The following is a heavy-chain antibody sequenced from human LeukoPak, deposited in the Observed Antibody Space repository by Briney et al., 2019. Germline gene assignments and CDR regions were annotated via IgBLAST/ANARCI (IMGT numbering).Heavy chain of an antibody. V-gene: IGHV1-69*04. CDR3: AARLNYGMDV. CDR1: GGTFSSYA. D-gene: IGHD6-19*01. CDR2: IIPILGIA. J-gene: IGHJ6*02. Sequence: ASVKVSCKASGGTFSSYAISWVRQAPGQGLEWMGRIIPILGIANYAQKFQGRVTITADKSTSIAYMELSSLRSEDTAVYYCAARLNYGMDVWGQGTTVTVSS.